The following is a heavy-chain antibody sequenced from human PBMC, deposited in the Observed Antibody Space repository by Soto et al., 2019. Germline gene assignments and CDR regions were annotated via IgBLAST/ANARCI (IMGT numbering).Heavy chain of an antibody. V-gene: IGHV3-30-3*01. CDR1: GFTFSDFA. Sequence: QVRVVESGGGVVQPGRSLRLSCAASGFTFSDFAMHWVLQAPGKGLEWVALISHDGTKKYYADSLQGRFTLSSDNSKNTVSLLMNTLTADDTAVYYCAKAVSSANMLATPLQHWGKGTLVSV. CDR3: AKAVSSANMLATPLQH. D-gene: IGHD2-8*01. CDR2: ISHDGTKK. J-gene: IGHJ1*01.